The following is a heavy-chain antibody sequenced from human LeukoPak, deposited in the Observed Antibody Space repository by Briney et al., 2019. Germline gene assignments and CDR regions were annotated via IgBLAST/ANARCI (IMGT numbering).Heavy chain of an antibody. Sequence: ASVKVSCKASGYTFTGYYMHWVRQAPGQGLEWMGWINPNSGGTNYAQKFQGRVTMTRDTSISTAYMELSRLRSDDTAVYYCARPRITGPQDDAFDIWGQGTMVTVSS. CDR2: INPNSGGT. V-gene: IGHV1-2*02. D-gene: IGHD1-20*01. CDR3: ARPRITGPQDDAFDI. J-gene: IGHJ3*02. CDR1: GYTFTGYY.